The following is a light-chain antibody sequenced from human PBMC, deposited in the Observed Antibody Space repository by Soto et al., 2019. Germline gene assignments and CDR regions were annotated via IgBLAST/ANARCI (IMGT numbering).Light chain of an antibody. J-gene: IGKJ2*01. V-gene: IGKV3-15*01. CDR3: QQTYSTPYT. Sequence: EIVMTQSPATLSVSPGERVILSCRASQSVGSNLAWYQQKPGQAPRLLLYGASTRATGIPARFSGSGSGTEFTLTISELESEDLGTYYCQQTYSTPYTFGQGTTVVIK. CDR1: QSVGSN. CDR2: GAS.